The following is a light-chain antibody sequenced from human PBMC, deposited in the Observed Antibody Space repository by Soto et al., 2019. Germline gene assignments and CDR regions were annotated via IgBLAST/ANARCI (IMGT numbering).Light chain of an antibody. CDR1: QSVGGH. J-gene: IGKJ5*01. Sequence: EIVLTQSPATLSLSPGERATLSCRASQSVGGHLAWYQQKPGQAPRLLIYDASDRATGIPARFSGSGSETDFTLTISSLEPDDFAVYNCQQRNNWPPSITFGQETRLEIK. CDR2: DAS. V-gene: IGKV3-11*01. CDR3: QQRNNWPPSIT.